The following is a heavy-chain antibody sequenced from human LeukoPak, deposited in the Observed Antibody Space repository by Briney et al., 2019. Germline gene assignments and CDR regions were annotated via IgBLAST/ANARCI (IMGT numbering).Heavy chain of an antibody. J-gene: IGHJ4*02. Sequence: GGSLRLSCAASGFTFSSYAMTWVRQAPGKGLEWVSAMTSGGGTYYADSVQGRFTISRDNSQHTVYLQMNRQRDEDRAVYYCAKDLTPSSRAFDYWGQGTLVTVSS. D-gene: IGHD2-15*01. V-gene: IGHV3-23*01. CDR2: MTSGGGT. CDR1: GFTFSSYA. CDR3: AKDLTPSSRAFDY.